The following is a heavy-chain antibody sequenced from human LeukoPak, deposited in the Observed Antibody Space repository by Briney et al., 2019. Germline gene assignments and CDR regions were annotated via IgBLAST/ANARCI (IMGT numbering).Heavy chain of an antibody. CDR2: INPNSGGT. J-gene: IGHJ4*02. CDR3: ARSPFMVRALDY. CDR1: GYTFTRYY. V-gene: IGHV1-2*02. D-gene: IGHD3-10*01. Sequence: ASVKVSCKPSGYTFTRYYMHWVRQAPGQGLEWMGWINPNSGGTNYAQKFQGRVTMTRDTSISTAYMELSRLGSDDTAVYYCARSPFMVRALDYWGQGTLVTVSS.